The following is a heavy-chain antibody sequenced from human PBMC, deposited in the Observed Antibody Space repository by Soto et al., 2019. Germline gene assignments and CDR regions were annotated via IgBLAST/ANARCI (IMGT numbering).Heavy chain of an antibody. CDR3: ARRAYSSGWDNWFDP. CDR1: GGSVSSGNYY. D-gene: IGHD6-19*01. Sequence: PSETLSLTCTVSGGSVSSGNYYWSWIRQPPGKGLEWIGYIYYSGSTNYNPSLKSRVTISVDTSKNQFSLKLSSVTAADTAVYYCARRAYSSGWDNWFDPWGQGTLVPVSS. CDR2: IYYSGST. J-gene: IGHJ5*02. V-gene: IGHV4-61*01.